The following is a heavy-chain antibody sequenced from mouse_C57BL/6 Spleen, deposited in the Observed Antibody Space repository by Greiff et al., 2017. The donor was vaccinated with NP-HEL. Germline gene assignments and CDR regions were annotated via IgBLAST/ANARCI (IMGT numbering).Heavy chain of an antibody. Sequence: QVQLQQSGPVLVKPGASVKISCKASGYTFTDYYINWVKQRPGQGLEWIGWVFPGSGSTYYNEKFKGKATLTVDKSSSTAYMLLRSLTAEDSAVYFCARGDGNYDYFDVWGTGTTVTVSS. CDR3: ARGDGNYDYFDV. CDR2: VFPGSGST. CDR1: GYTFTDYY. V-gene: IGHV1-75*01. J-gene: IGHJ1*03. D-gene: IGHD2-1*01.